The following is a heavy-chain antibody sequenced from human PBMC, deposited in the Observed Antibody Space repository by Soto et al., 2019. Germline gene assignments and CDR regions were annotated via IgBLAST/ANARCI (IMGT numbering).Heavy chain of an antibody. CDR2: IWYDGSNK. Sequence: GGSMELSSAASGFTFSSYGMHWVRQAPGKGLEWVAVIWYDGSNKYYADSVKGRFSISRDNAKNSMYLQMDSLGGEDTAVYYCVRGGSNYASWGQGTLVTVSS. CDR3: VRGGSNYAS. CDR1: GFTFSSYG. J-gene: IGHJ5*02. D-gene: IGHD4-4*01. V-gene: IGHV3-33*01.